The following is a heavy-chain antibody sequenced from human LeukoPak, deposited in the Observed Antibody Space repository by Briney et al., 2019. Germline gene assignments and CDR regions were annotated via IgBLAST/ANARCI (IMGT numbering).Heavy chain of an antibody. D-gene: IGHD2-2*01. CDR1: GYSISSGRY. CDR2: VFHSGST. Sequence: PSETLSLTSAVSGYSISSGRYWGWIRQPPGKGLEWIGSVFHSGSTYYNPSLKSRVTISVDTSKNHFSLNLRSVTAADTAVYYCARSLSTAGIDYWGQGTLVTVSS. CDR3: ARSLSTAGIDY. J-gene: IGHJ4*02. V-gene: IGHV4-38-2*01.